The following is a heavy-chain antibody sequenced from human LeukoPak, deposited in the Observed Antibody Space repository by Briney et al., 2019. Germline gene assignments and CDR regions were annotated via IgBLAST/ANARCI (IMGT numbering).Heavy chain of an antibody. V-gene: IGHV3-23*01. J-gene: IGHJ4*02. D-gene: IGHD6-19*01. CDR2: ISGSGAAT. CDR1: GFTFSNYA. CDR3: AKDLSSGWYPYYFDF. Sequence: GGSLILSCAASGFTFSNYAMNWVRQAPGKGLEWVSAISGSGAATFNADSVKGRFTISRDNSKNTLYLQMNSLRAEDTAVYYCAKDLSSGWYPYYFDFWGRGTLVTVSS.